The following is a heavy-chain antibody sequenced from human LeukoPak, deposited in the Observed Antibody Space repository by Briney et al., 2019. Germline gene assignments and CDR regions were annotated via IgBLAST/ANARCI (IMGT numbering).Heavy chain of an antibody. CDR3: AKRIAAAGPYFDY. J-gene: IGHJ4*02. CDR2: ISGSGGST. Sequence: GGSLRLSCAASGFTFSSYGMHWVRQAPGKGLEWVSAISGSGGSTYYADSVKGRFTISRDNSKNTLYLQMNSLRAEDTAVYYCAKRIAAAGPYFDYWGQGTLVTVSS. D-gene: IGHD6-13*01. CDR1: GFTFSSYG. V-gene: IGHV3-23*01.